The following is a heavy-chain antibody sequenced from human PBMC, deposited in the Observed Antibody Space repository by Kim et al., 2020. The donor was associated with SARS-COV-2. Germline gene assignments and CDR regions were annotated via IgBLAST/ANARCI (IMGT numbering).Heavy chain of an antibody. CDR2: IYTSGST. CDR1: GGSISSYY. CDR3: ARDADWEAVAVEYYYGMDV. V-gene: IGHV4-4*07. D-gene: IGHD6-19*01. J-gene: IGHJ6*02. Sequence: SETLSLACTVSGGSISSYYWSWIRQPAGKGLEWIGRIYTSGSTNYNPSLKSRVTMSVDTSKNQFSLKLSSVTAADTAVYYCARDADWEAVAVEYYYGMDVWGQGTTVTVSS.